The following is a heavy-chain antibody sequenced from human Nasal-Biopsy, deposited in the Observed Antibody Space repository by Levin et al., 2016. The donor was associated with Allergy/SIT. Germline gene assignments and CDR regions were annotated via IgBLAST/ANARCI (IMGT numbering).Heavy chain of an antibody. D-gene: IGHD2-2*01. Sequence: GESLKISCAASGFTVRKYAMHWVRQAPGKGLEWVSSVSGVGDTYYTDSVKGRSTISRENSKNTVYLQLDSLRVEDTGVYYCARADPRQPRIHSSPWGPPQVRPQVADRWGQGTLVTVSS. V-gene: IGHV3-23*01. CDR3: ARADPRQPRIHSSPWGPPQVRPQVADR. CDR2: VSGVGDT. CDR1: GFTVRKYA. J-gene: IGHJ5*02.